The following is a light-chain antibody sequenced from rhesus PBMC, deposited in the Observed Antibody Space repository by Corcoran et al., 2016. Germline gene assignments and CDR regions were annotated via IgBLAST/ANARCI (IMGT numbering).Light chain of an antibody. V-gene: IGLV2-23*01. CDR2: EVR. CDR1: RNDVGGYDY. CDR3: SSYADSNTLI. J-gene: IGLJ1*01. Sequence: QAALTQPPSVSGSPGQSVTISYTGTRNDVGGYDYVSWYQQHPGTAPKLMIYEVRKRPSGVSDRLSGSKSGNTASLTISGLQAEDEADYYCSSYADSNTLIFGAGTRLSVL.